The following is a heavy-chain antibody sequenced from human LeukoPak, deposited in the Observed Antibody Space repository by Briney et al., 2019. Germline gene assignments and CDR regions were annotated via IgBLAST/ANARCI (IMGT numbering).Heavy chain of an antibody. CDR3: ARVGDHFHWYLDL. D-gene: IGHD3-3*02. V-gene: IGHV3-53*01. Sequence: PGGSLRLSCAASGFTVSTNYMTWVRQAPGKGLEWVSILYSGSSTYYADSVEGRFIVSRDSSKNTLSLQMNDLRAEDTAVYYCARVGDHFHWYLDLWGRGTMVTVSS. CDR1: GFTVSTNY. CDR2: LYSGSST. J-gene: IGHJ2*01.